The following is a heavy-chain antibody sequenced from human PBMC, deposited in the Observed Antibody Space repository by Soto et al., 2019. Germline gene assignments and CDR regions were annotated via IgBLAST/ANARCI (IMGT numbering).Heavy chain of an antibody. D-gene: IGHD3-3*01. Sequence: ASVKVSCKASGYTFTSYDINWVRQATGQGLEWMGWMNPNSGNTGYAQKFQGRVTMTRNTSISTAYMELSSLRSEDTAVYYCATGVTCYDVWSGYYTGIRWVAAGLDDGGQGTTVTVS. J-gene: IGHJ6*02. V-gene: IGHV1-8*01. CDR1: GYTFTSYD. CDR3: ATGVTCYDVWSGYYTGIRWVAAGLDD. CDR2: MNPNSGNT.